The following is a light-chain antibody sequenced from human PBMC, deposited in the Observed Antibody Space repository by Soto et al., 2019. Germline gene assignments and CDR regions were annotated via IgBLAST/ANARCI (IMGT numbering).Light chain of an antibody. V-gene: IGKV3-15*01. Sequence: VLTQSPGTLSLSSGERATLSCRASQSVSSNLAWYQQKPGQAPRLLIYDISNRAAGVPARFSGSGSATEFTLTISSLQSEDFALYYCQHTLKWPPTFGQGTKV. J-gene: IGKJ1*01. CDR2: DIS. CDR3: QHTLKWPPT. CDR1: QSVSSN.